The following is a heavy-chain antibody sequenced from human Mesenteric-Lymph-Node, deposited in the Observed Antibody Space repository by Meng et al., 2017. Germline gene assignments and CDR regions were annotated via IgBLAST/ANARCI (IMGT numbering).Heavy chain of an antibody. CDR3: ARAGFQVVQVFDY. J-gene: IGHJ4*02. V-gene: IGHV4-38-2*02. Sequence: WGSLRLSCTVSGCSISSDSWTWIRQPPGKGLEWIGSIYHSGSTYYNPSLKSRVTISVDTSKNQFSLKLSSVTAADTAVYYCARAGFQVVQVFDYWGQGTLVTVSS. CDR1: GCSISSDS. CDR2: IYHSGST. D-gene: IGHD2-2*01.